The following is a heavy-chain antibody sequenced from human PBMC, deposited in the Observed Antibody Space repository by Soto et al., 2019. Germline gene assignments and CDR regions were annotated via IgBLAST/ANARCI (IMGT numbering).Heavy chain of an antibody. CDR3: AKDGDYDSYGYYYPGRSKTYFGMDV. CDR1: GDTFITYY. V-gene: IGHV1-46*01. D-gene: IGHD3-22*01. Sequence: SVKVSCKASGDTFITYYIHWVRQAPGQGLEWLGMINPSGHSTTYAQKFQGRVTMTRDTSTNTVYMELSSLRAEDTAVYFCAKDGDYDSYGYYYPGRSKTYFGMDVWGLGTTVTVSS. J-gene: IGHJ6*02. CDR2: INPSGHST.